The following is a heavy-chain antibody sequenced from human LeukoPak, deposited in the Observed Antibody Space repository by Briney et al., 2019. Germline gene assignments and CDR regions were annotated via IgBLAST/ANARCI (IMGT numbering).Heavy chain of an antibody. J-gene: IGHJ3*02. V-gene: IGHV1-46*01. CDR3: AREAVSDAFDI. CDR1: GYTFTSYY. D-gene: IGHD3-16*02. CDR2: INSSGGST. Sequence: GASVKVSCKASGYTFTSYYMHWLRQAPGQGLEWMGIINSSGGSTSYAQKFQGRVTMTRDTSTSTVYMELSSLRSEDTAVYYCAREAVSDAFDIWGQGTMVTVSS.